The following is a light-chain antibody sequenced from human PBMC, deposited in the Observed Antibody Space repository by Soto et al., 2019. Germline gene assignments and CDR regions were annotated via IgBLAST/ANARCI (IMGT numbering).Light chain of an antibody. CDR2: KGT. V-gene: IGLV2-23*01. J-gene: IGLJ1*01. CDR1: SSDVGAYNS. CDR3: CSSAPESTYG. Sequence: QSALAQPASVSGSPGRSITISCTGTSSDVGAYNSVSWYQQHPHRAPQVIIYKGTQRPSGVSNRFSGSTSGNAASLTISALHADDEADYFCCSSAPESTYGLGTWTKV.